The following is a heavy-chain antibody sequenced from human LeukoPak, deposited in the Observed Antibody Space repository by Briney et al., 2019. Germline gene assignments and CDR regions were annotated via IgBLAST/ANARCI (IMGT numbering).Heavy chain of an antibody. CDR3: ANRANPFYFDY. CDR2: IRGSGGGT. Sequence: PGGSLRLSCAASGFPFSSYAMSWVRQAPGKGLEWVSAIRGSGGGTYYADSVKGRFTISRDNSKNTLFLQMNSLSAEDTAVYYCANRANPFYFDYWGQGTLVTVSS. D-gene: IGHD4/OR15-4a*01. J-gene: IGHJ4*02. V-gene: IGHV3-23*01. CDR1: GFPFSSYA.